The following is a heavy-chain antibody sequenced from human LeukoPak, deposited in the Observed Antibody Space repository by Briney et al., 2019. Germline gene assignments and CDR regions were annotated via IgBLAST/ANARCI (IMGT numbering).Heavy chain of an antibody. D-gene: IGHD4-17*01. V-gene: IGHV1-2*02. CDR2: INPNSGGT. CDR3: ARYPDYGDFHFDC. CDR1: GYTFTGYY. J-gene: IGHJ4*02. Sequence: GASVKVSCKASGYTFTGYYMHWVRQAPGQGLEWMGWINPNSGGTNYAQKFQGRVTMTRETSISTAYMELSRLRSDDTAVYYCARYPDYGDFHFDCWGQGTLVTVSS.